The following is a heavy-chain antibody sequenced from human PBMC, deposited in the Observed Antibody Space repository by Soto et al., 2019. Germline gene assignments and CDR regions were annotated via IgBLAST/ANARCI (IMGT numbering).Heavy chain of an antibody. CDR1: GGSFSGYY. CDR3: ARVTPYYYYYMDV. J-gene: IGHJ6*03. CDR2: INHSGST. V-gene: IGHV4-34*01. Sequence: SETLSLTCAVYGGSFSGYYWSWIRQPPGKGLEWIGEINHSGSTNYNPSLKSRVTISVDTSKNQFSLKLSSVTAADTAVYYCARVTPYYYYYMDVWGKGNTVTVSS.